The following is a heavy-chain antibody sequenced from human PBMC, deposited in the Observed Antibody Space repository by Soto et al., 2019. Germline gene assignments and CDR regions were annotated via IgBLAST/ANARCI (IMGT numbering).Heavy chain of an antibody. J-gene: IGHJ4*02. CDR1: GDSVSSNRAA. V-gene: IGHV6-1*01. D-gene: IGHD6-19*01. Sequence: SQTLSLTCAISGDSVSSNRAAWNWIRQSPSRGLEWPGRTYYRSKWYNDYAVSVKSRITINPDTSKNQFSLQLNSVTPEDTAVYYCARAWGFSSGWYGSFSYWGQGTLVTVSS. CDR2: TYYRSKWYN. CDR3: ARAWGFSSGWYGSFSY.